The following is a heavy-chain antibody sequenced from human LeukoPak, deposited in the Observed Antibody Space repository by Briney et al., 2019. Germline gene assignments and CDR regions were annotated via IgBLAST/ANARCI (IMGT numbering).Heavy chain of an antibody. CDR3: ATDGYCSAGSCYSYDN. CDR1: GFTFSNAW. D-gene: IGHD2-15*01. CDR2: SKSKTDGGTT. V-gene: IGHV3-15*01. J-gene: IGHJ4*02. Sequence: GGSLRLSCAASGFTFSNAWVTWVRQAPGKGLEWVGRSKSKTDGGTTDYGAPVKGRFSISRDDSKSTPYLQMNSLKTEDTAVYYCATDGYCSAGSCYSYDNWGQGTLVTVSP.